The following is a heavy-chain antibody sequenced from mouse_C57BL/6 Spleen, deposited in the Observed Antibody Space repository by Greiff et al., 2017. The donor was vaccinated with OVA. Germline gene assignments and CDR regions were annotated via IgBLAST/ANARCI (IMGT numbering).Heavy chain of an antibody. CDR2: ISSGGSYT. CDR3: ASPTGTGFAY. V-gene: IGHV5-6*01. CDR1: GFTFSSYG. Sequence: EVQLVESGGDLVKPGGSLKLSCAASGFTFSSYGMSWVRQTPDKRLEWVATISSGGSYTYYPDSVKGRFTISRDNAKNTLYLQMSSLKSEDTAMYYCASPTGTGFAYWGKGTLVTVSA. J-gene: IGHJ3*01. D-gene: IGHD4-1*02.